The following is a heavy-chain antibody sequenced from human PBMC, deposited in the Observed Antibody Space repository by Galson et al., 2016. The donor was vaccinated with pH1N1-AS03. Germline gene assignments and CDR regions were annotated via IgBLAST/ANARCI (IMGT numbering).Heavy chain of an antibody. CDR1: GGSISSGNYF. D-gene: IGHD3-3*01. CDR2: IYDSGNT. V-gene: IGHV4-31*03. J-gene: IGHJ3*02. Sequence: TLSLTCTVSGGSISSGNYFWNWIRQHPGKGLEWIGLIYDSGNTFYNPSLKSRVSISVDTSKNQFSLKVHSLTAADTALYFCARVPDGDYFGMLDTPQNAFEIWGQGTMVIVSS. CDR3: ARVPDGDYFGMLDTPQNAFEI.